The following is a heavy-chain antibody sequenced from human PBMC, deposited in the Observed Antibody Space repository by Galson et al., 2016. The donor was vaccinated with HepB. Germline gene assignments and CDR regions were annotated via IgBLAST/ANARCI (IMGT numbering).Heavy chain of an antibody. CDR2: MIYDGSKQ. D-gene: IGHD2-15*01. CDR3: ARNMLRAAYFDY. Sequence: SLRLSCAASGFTFSSYGMHWVRQAPGKGLEWVALMIYDGSKQYYADSVKGRFTISRDNSKNTLYLQMDSLRAEDTAVYFCARNMLRAAYFDYWSQGTLVTVSS. J-gene: IGHJ4*02. V-gene: IGHV3-30*03. CDR1: GFTFSSYG.